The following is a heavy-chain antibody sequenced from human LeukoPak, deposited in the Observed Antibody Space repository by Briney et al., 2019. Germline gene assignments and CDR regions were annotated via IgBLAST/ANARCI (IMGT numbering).Heavy chain of an antibody. CDR2: ISSGSSTI. Sequence: PGGSLRLSCAASGFTFSSYSKKWVRQAPGKGLDWLSYISSGSSTIYYADSVKGRFTISRDNTKKTLYLEMNSLRAEDTAVYFCAKGQEDSSSWAPFDYWGQGTLVTVSS. J-gene: IGHJ4*02. CDR1: GFTFSSYS. D-gene: IGHD6-13*01. CDR3: AKGQEDSSSWAPFDY. V-gene: IGHV3-48*04.